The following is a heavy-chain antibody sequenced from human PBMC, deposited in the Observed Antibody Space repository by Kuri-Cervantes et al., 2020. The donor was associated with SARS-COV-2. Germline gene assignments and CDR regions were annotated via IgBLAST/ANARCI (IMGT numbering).Heavy chain of an antibody. J-gene: IGHJ3*02. Sequence: GESLKISCAASGFTFSSYSMNWVRQAPGKGLEWVSYISSSSSTIYYADSVKGRFTISRDNAKNSLYLQVNSLRDEDTAVYYCARETLGPYYYDSSGYQNDAFDIWGQGTMVTVSS. CDR3: ARETLGPYYYDSSGYQNDAFDI. CDR2: ISSSSSTI. CDR1: GFTFSSYS. V-gene: IGHV3-48*02. D-gene: IGHD3-22*01.